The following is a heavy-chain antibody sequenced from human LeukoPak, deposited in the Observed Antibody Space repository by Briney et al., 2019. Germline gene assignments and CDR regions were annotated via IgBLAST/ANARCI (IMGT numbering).Heavy chain of an antibody. V-gene: IGHV4-31*03. CDR2: IYYSGST. CDR1: GGSISSGGYY. D-gene: IGHD5-18*01. J-gene: IGHJ4*02. Sequence: PSETLSLTCTVSGGSISSGGYYWSWIRQHPGKGLEWIGYIYYSGSTYYNPSLKSRVTISVDTSKNQFSLKLRSVTAADTAVYYCARGLATAMARAYFDYWGQGTLVTVSS. CDR3: ARGLATAMARAYFDY.